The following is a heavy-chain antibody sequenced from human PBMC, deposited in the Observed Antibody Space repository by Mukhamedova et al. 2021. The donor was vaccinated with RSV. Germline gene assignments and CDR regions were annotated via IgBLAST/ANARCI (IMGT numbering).Heavy chain of an antibody. CDR3: ARDTGYSYGPDY. CDR2: IISICSTI. V-gene: IGHV3-48*03. Sequence: VSYIISICSTIYYSYSFNFLFTISRDNAKNSLYLQMNSLRAEDTAVYYCARDTGYSYGPDYWGQGTLV. D-gene: IGHD5-18*01. J-gene: IGHJ4*02.